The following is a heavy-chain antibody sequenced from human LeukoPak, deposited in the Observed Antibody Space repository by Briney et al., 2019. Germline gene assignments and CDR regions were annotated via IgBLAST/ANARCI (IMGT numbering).Heavy chain of an antibody. Sequence: ASVKVSCKASGYTFTSYDIIWVRQAAGQGLEWMGWMNPNSGNTGYAQKFQGRVTMTRNSSISTAYMELSSLRSEDTAVYYCARGTRSIAAAATRVYYFDYWGQGTLVSVSS. J-gene: IGHJ4*02. CDR3: ARGTRSIAAAATRVYYFDY. D-gene: IGHD6-13*01. CDR1: GYTFTSYD. V-gene: IGHV1-8*01. CDR2: MNPNSGNT.